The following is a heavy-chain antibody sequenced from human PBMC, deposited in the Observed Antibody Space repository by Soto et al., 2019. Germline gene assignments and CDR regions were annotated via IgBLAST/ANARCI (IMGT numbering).Heavy chain of an antibody. D-gene: IGHD6-19*01. CDR3: ATSSDWSPLLDS. Sequence: XSVKVSCKASQYTFTNYYLHWVRQAPGRRPEWMGWINNGGGTIYAQKFQGRLTMTRDTSITTAYMELSRLNSDDTAFYYCATSSDWSPLLDSWGQGTLATVSS. J-gene: IGHJ4*02. CDR1: QYTFTNYY. V-gene: IGHV1-2*02. CDR2: INNGGGT.